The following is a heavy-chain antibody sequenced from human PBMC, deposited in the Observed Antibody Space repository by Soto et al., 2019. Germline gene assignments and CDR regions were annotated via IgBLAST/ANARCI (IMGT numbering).Heavy chain of an antibody. D-gene: IGHD3-10*01. Sequence: PSETLGLTCSGSGGSISSGDYYWNWIRQPPGKGLEWIGYIYDSGNTYYNPSLRSRVTISLDRSENQFSLKLSFVTAADTAVYYCARDRYYGSGTYYNFYYGMDVWGQGTTVTVSS. CDR2: IYDSGNT. J-gene: IGHJ6*02. V-gene: IGHV4-30-4*01. CDR3: ARDRYYGSGTYYNFYYGMDV. CDR1: GGSISSGDYY.